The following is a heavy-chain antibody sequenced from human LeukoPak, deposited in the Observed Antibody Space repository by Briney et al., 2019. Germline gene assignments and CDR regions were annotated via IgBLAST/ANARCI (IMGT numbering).Heavy chain of an antibody. Sequence: GGSLTLSCAASGFTFSSYAMSWVRQAPGKGLEWVSDISGSGGSTYYADSVKGRFTISRDNSKNTLYLQMNSLRAEDTAVYYCAKQIPPGYCSGGSCYSDYWGQGTLVTVSS. V-gene: IGHV3-23*01. CDR2: ISGSGGST. D-gene: IGHD2-15*01. J-gene: IGHJ4*02. CDR1: GFTFSSYA. CDR3: AKQIPPGYCSGGSCYSDY.